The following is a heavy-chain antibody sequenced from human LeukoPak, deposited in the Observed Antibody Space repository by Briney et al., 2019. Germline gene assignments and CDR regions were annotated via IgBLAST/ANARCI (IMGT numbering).Heavy chain of an antibody. V-gene: IGHV1-69*06. CDR2: IIPIFGTA. CDR1: GGTFNTSA. CDR3: AKDLQGIATPFDY. D-gene: IGHD2-21*01. Sequence: GASVKVSCKASGGTFNTSAITWVRQVPGRGLEWMGGIIPIFGTANSAQKFQGRVTITADKSTSTAYMELSSLRSEDTAVYYCAKDLQGIATPFDYWGQGTLVSVSS. J-gene: IGHJ4*02.